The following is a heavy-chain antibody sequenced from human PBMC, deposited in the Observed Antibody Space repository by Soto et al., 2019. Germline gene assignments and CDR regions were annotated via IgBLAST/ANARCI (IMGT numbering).Heavy chain of an antibody. J-gene: IGHJ4*02. CDR2: IFYSGST. CDR1: GGSISSSTYY. CDR3: ASLSYEQLS. V-gene: IGHV4-39*01. Sequence: LQLQESGPGLLKPSETLSLICTVSGGSISSSTYYWGWIRQSPGKGLEWIGSIFYSGSTYFNPSSKSRFTLAVHTSKNQFSLMLSSVTVADTAVYYRASLSYEQLSWGQGTLVTVSS. D-gene: IGHD1-1*01.